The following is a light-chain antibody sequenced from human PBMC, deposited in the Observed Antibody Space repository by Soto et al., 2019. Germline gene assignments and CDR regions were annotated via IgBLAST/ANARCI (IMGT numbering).Light chain of an antibody. Sequence: DIKMTQSPSSLSASVGDRVTITCRASQSIAIWLAWYHQKPGKAPKALLYDASRLESGVPSRFSGSGSGTEFTLTISSLQPDDVATYYCQHYNSYSEAFGQGAKVDIK. CDR3: QHYNSYSEA. CDR1: QSIAIW. V-gene: IGKV1-5*01. CDR2: DAS. J-gene: IGKJ1*01.